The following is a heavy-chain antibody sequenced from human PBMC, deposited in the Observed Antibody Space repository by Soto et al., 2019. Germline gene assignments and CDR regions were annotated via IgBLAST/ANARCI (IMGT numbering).Heavy chain of an antibody. V-gene: IGHV1-69*02. J-gene: IGHJ4*02. D-gene: IGHD3-3*01. CDR3: ARVWGGYEPHFDY. CDR2: IIPILGIA. CDR1: GGTFSSYT. Sequence: SVKVSCKASGGTFSSYTISWVRQAPGQGLEWMGRIIPILGIANYAQKFQGRVTITADKSTSTAYMELSSLRSEDTAVYYCARVWGGYEPHFDYWGPGTLVTVSS.